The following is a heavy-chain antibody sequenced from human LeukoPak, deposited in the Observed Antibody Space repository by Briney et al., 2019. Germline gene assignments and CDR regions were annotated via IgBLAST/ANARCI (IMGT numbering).Heavy chain of an antibody. Sequence: PGGSLRLSCAASGFTFSIYAMSWVRQAPRKGLEWVSGISGNGGSTFYADSVKGRFTISRDNSGNTLYLQMNSLRAEDTAVYYCAKVYYDSVGYYSPFDSWGQGTLVTVSS. D-gene: IGHD3-22*01. CDR2: ISGNGGST. V-gene: IGHV3-23*01. CDR3: AKVYYDSVGYYSPFDS. J-gene: IGHJ4*02. CDR1: GFTFSIYA.